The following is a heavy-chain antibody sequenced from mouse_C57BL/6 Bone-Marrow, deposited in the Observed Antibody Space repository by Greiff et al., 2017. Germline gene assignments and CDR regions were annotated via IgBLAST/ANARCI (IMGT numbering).Heavy chain of an antibody. CDR2: IYPGSGST. CDR1: GYTFTSYW. CDR3: ARLYYYSTLAY. D-gene: IGHD2-5*01. J-gene: IGHJ3*01. V-gene: IGHV1-55*01. Sequence: VQLQQSGAELVKPGASVKLSCKASGYTFTSYWITWVKQRPGQGLEWIGDIYPGSGSTNYNEKFKSKATLTVDTSSSTAYMQLSSLTSEDSAVYYCARLYYYSTLAYWGQGTLVTVSA.